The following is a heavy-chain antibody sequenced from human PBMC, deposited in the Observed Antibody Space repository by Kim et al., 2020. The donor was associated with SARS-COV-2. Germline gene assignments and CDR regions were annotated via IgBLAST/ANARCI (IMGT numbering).Heavy chain of an antibody. CDR1: GGSISSSSYY. D-gene: IGHD6-13*01. CDR3: ASLRGPGSSWYYYFDY. V-gene: IGHV4-39*01. CDR2: IYYSGST. Sequence: SETLSLTCTVSGGSISSSSYYWGWIRQPPGKGLEWIGSIYYSGSTYYNPSLKSRVTISVDTSKNQFSLKLSSVTAADTAVYYCASLRGPGSSWYYYFDYWGQGTLVTVSS. J-gene: IGHJ4*02.